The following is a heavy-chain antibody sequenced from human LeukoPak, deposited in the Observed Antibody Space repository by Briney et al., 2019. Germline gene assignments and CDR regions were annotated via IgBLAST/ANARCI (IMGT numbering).Heavy chain of an antibody. Sequence: ASVKVSCKASGYTFTGYYMHWVRQAPGQGLEWMGWIYPNTGATKYAQKFQDRVTMTRDTSISTAYMELSGVRSDETAVYYCGTLLSNGPFDCWGQGSLVTVSS. CDR1: GYTFTGYY. CDR3: GTLLSNGPFDC. CDR2: IYPNTGAT. J-gene: IGHJ4*02. V-gene: IGHV1-2*02.